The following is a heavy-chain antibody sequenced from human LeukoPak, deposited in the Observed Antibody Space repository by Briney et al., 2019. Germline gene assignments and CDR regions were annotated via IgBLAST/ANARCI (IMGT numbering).Heavy chain of an antibody. CDR3: ARSITFGGVIDY. Sequence: SETLSLTCTVSGGSISNYYWSWIRQPPGKGLEWIGYIFYSGSTNYNPSLKSRVTISVDTSKNQFSLKLSSVTAADTAVYYCARSITFGGVIDYWGQGTLVTVSS. CDR2: IFYSGST. J-gene: IGHJ4*02. CDR1: GGSISNYY. V-gene: IGHV4-59*01. D-gene: IGHD3-16*02.